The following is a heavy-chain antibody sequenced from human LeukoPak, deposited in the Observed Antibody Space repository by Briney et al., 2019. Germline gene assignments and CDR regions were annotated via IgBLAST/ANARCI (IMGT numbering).Heavy chain of an antibody. CDR1: GGTFSSYA. CDR2: IIPILGIA. V-gene: IGHV1-69*04. J-gene: IGHJ4*02. D-gene: IGHD3-10*01. Sequence: GASVKVSCKASGGTFSSYAISWVRQAPGQGLEWMGRIIPILGIANYAQKFQGRVTITADKSTSTAYMELSSPRSEDTAVYYCARGGWPQSYFDYWGQGTLVTVSS. CDR3: ARGGWPQSYFDY.